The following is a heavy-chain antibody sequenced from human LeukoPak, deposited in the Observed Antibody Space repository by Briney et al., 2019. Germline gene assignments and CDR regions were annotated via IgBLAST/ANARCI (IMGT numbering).Heavy chain of an antibody. D-gene: IGHD3-10*01. CDR3: ARDPGDY. CDR1: GFTFSTYA. J-gene: IGHJ4*02. CDR2: ISSSSSAI. Sequence: GGSLRLSCEASGFTFSTYAMSWVRQAPGKGLEWVSYISSSSSAIFYADSVKGRFTISRDNAKNSLYLQMNSLRDEDTAVYFCARDPGDYWGQGTLVTVSS. V-gene: IGHV3-48*02.